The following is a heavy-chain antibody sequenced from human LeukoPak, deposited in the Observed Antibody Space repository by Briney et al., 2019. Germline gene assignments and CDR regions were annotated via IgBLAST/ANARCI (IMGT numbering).Heavy chain of an antibody. J-gene: IGHJ3*02. V-gene: IGHV1-46*01. CDR2: INPSGGST. D-gene: IGHD2-2*01. CDR1: GYTFTSYC. Sequence: ASVKASFKASGYTFTSYCMHWVRQAPGQGLEWMGIINPSGGSTSYAQKFQGRVTMTRDTSTSTVYMELSSLRSEDTAVYYCARARQSQMLGGDAFDIWGQGTMVTVSS. CDR3: ARARQSQMLGGDAFDI.